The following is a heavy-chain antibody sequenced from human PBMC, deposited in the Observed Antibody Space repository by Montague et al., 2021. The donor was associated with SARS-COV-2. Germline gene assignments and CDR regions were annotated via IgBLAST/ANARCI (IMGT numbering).Heavy chain of an antibody. V-gene: IGHV4-59*08. CDR2: IYYSGST. Sequence: SETLSLTCTVSGGSISSYYWSWIRQPPGKGLEWIGYIYYSGSTNYNPSLKSRVTISVDTSKNQFSLKLSSVTTVDTAVYFCARSGRAWTLHYWGQGTLVTVSS. J-gene: IGHJ4*02. D-gene: IGHD6-25*01. CDR1: GGSISSYY. CDR3: ARSGRAWTLHY.